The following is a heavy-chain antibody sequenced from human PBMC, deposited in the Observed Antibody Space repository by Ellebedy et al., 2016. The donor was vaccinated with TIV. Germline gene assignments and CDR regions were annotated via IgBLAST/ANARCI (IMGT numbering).Heavy chain of an antibody. V-gene: IGHV1-46*04. CDR1: GFSFSTHY. D-gene: IGHD1-1*01. Sequence: ASVKVSCNASGFSFSTHYMHWVRQAPGQGLEWMGMIDPTSGRANYAQTLQGRVTMTADTSARTVYMELNSLRSQDTAVYYCARVGYKFGSPIWDYWGQGTLVTVSS. CDR2: IDPTSGRA. J-gene: IGHJ4*02. CDR3: ARVGYKFGSPIWDY.